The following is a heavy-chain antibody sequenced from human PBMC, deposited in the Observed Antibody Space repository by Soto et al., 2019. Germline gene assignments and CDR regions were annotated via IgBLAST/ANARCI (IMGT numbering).Heavy chain of an antibody. V-gene: IGHV3-7*03. CDR3: ARERSSIAARVSFDY. J-gene: IGHJ4*02. Sequence: HPGGSLRLSCAASGFTFSIYWMSWVRHAPGKGLEWVANIKQDGSEKYYVDSVKGRFTISRDNAKNSLYLQMNSLRAEDTAVYYCARERSSIAARVSFDYWGQGTLVTVSS. D-gene: IGHD6-6*01. CDR1: GFTFSIYW. CDR2: IKQDGSEK.